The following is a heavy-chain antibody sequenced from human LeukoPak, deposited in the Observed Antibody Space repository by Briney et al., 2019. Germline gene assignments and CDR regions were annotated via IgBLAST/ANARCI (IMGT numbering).Heavy chain of an antibody. D-gene: IGHD4-17*01. Sequence: PSETLSLTCTVSGGSISSYYWSWIRHPPGKGLEWIGYIYYSGSTNYNPSLKSRVTISVDTSKNQFSLKLSSVTAADTAVYYCARVGYGDAIDYWGQGTLVTVSS. V-gene: IGHV4-59*01. CDR1: GGSISSYY. CDR3: ARVGYGDAIDY. CDR2: IYYSGST. J-gene: IGHJ4*02.